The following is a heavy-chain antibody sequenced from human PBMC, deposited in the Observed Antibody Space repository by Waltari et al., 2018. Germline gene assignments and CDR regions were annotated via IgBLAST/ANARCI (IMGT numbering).Heavy chain of an antibody. CDR2: ISWDGGST. Sequence: EVQLVESGGVVVQPGGSLRLSCAASGFTFDDYAMHWVRQAPGKGLEWVSLISWDGGSTYYADSVKGRFTISRDNSKNSLYLQMNSLRAEDTALYYCAKTTISMVQAPYFDYWGQGTLVTVSS. D-gene: IGHD3-10*01. CDR1: GFTFDDYA. CDR3: AKTTISMVQAPYFDY. J-gene: IGHJ4*02. V-gene: IGHV3-43D*04.